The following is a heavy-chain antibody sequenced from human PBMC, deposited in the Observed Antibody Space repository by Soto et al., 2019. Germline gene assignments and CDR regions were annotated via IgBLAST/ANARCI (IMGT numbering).Heavy chain of an antibody. CDR1: GFTFISYA. D-gene: IGHD3-10*01. CDR3: AKDFSSGSAIDAFDI. J-gene: IGHJ3*02. V-gene: IGHV3-23*01. CDR2: ISGSGGST. Sequence: GGSLRLCCASCGFTFISYAVSWVRKAPGKGLEWVSAISGSGGSTYYADSVKGRFTISRDNSKNTLYLQMNSLRAEDTAVYYCAKDFSSGSAIDAFDIWGQGTMVTVSS.